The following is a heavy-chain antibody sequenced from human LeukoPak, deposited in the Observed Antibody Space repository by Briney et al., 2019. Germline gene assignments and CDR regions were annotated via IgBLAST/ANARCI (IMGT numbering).Heavy chain of an antibody. CDR3: ASCTITVTNFHTYRDV. Sequence: GSSVKVSCKASGGTFSSYAISWVRQAPGQGLEWMGRIIPILGIANYAQKFQGRVTITADKSTSTAYMELSSLRSEDTAVYYCASCTITVTNFHTYRDVWGKGTTVTVSS. CDR1: GGTFSSYA. D-gene: IGHD4-11*01. J-gene: IGHJ6*03. CDR2: IIPILGIA. V-gene: IGHV1-69*04.